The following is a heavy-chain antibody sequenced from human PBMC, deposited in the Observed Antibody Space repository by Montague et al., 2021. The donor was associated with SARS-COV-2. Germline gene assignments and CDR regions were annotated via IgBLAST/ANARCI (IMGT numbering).Heavy chain of an antibody. V-gene: IGHV4-61*02. CDR1: CGSITSKTHH. Sequence: TLSLTCTASCGSITSKTHHWYWVRQPSGKVLDWIGRLLTSGAXXFTXXXQXRLTISRATSKNEFYLKLSSVTAADTHVYYCTRDSPHFDFWRGHYGDKCYMDIWGKGTTVTVS. D-gene: IGHD3-3*01. CDR2: LLTSGAX. CDR3: TRDSPHFDFWRGHYGDKCYMDI. J-gene: IGHJ6*03.